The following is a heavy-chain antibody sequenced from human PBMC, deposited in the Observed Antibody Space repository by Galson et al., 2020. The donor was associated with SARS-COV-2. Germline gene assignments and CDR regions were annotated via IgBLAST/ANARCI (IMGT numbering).Heavy chain of an antibody. CDR2: INAGNGNT. V-gene: IGHV1-3*01. D-gene: IGHD4-17*01. CDR3: GRLLGDNGDYGDY. J-gene: IGHJ4*02. CDR1: RYTFTRYA. Sequence: ASVKVSCKASRYTFTRYAMHWVRQAPGQRLEWMGWINAGNGNTKYSQKFQGRVTITRDTSASTAYMELSSLRSEDTAVYYCGRLLGDNGDYGDYWGQGTLVTVSS.